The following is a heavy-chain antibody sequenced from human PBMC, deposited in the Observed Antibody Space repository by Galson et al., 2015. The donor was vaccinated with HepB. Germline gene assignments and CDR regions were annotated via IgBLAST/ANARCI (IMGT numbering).Heavy chain of an antibody. CDR1: GFTFSSYG. Sequence: SLRLSCAASGFTFSSYGMHWVRQAPGKGLEWVAIIWLDGTGEYYGDSVKGRFTISRDNSKKTLYLQMNRLRADDTAVYYCAREGEYSNGQGAFDIWGQGTMVTVSS. CDR2: IWLDGTGE. CDR3: AREGEYSNGQGAFDI. V-gene: IGHV3-33*01. D-gene: IGHD3-16*01. J-gene: IGHJ3*02.